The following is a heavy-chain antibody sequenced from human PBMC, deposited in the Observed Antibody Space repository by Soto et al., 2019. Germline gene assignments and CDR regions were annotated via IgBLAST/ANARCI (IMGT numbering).Heavy chain of an antibody. J-gene: IGHJ5*02. CDR2: INPKTGDT. CDR1: GYTFTDFY. CDR3: ATGTNGTTGWYHP. D-gene: IGHD1-1*01. V-gene: IGHV1-2*02. Sequence: QVQLVQSGTEVKKPGASVTVSCKSSGYTFTDFYLHWLRQAPGQGLEWVGWINPKTGDTKSPQKFQGRVTMSSDTSVSTAYIDLTSLTSDDTAMYYCATGTNGTTGWYHPWGQGTRVTVSS.